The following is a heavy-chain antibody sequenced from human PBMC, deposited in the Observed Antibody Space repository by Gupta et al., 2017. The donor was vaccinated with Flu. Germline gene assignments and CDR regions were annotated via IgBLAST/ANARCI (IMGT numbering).Heavy chain of an antibody. CDR2: IYYSGST. Sequence: GGYYWSWIRKHPGKGLEWIGYIYYSGSTYYNPSLKSRVTISVDTSKNQFSLKLSSVTAADTAVYYCARAIEYSSSSDAFDIWGQGTMVTVSS. J-gene: IGHJ3*02. D-gene: IGHD6-6*01. CDR1: GGYY. V-gene: IGHV4-31*02. CDR3: ARAIEYSSSSDAFDI.